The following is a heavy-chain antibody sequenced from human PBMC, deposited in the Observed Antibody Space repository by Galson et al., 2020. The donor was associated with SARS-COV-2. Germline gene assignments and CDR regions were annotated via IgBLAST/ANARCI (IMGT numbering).Heavy chain of an antibody. CDR2: ITVGGST. V-gene: IGHV3-23*01. CDR1: GFTFSTFA. D-gene: IGHD1-26*01. J-gene: IGHJ4*02. CDR3: AKYIGGASFDY. Sequence: GESLKISCAASGFTFSTFAMTWVRQAPGKGLEWVSSITVGGSTDYADSVTGRFSISRDNSKNTLYLQMSSLRVEDTAVYYCAKYIGGASFDYWGQGTLVTVPS.